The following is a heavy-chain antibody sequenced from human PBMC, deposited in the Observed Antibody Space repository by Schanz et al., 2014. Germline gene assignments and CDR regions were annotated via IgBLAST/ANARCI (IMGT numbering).Heavy chain of an antibody. J-gene: IGHJ6*02. CDR3: ARLGVGDKAYYYYGTDV. CDR2: IFFRGST. CDR1: GVSIGGYY. V-gene: IGHV4-59*08. D-gene: IGHD1-26*01. Sequence: QVQLQESGPGLVKPSETLSLTCTVSGVSIGGYYWSWIRQPPGKGLEWIGYIFFRGSTTYNPSFHGWVPTPVNMPKTHSPRTLTSLTAADTAVYYCARLGVGDKAYYYYGTDVWGQGTTVLVSS.